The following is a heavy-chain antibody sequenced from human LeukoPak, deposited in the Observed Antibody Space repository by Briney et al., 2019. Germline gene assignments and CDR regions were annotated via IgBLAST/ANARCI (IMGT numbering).Heavy chain of an antibody. J-gene: IGHJ3*02. CDR3: ATCGGDCGGAFDI. CDR2: MSPNSGNT. Sequence: ASVKVSCKASGGTFSSYAISWVRQAPGQGLEWMGWMSPNSGNTGYEQKFQGRVTLTRNTSITTAYMELSSLRSEDTAVYYCATCGGDCGGAFDIWGQGTMVTVSS. V-gene: IGHV1-8*02. D-gene: IGHD2-21*02. CDR1: GGTFSSYA.